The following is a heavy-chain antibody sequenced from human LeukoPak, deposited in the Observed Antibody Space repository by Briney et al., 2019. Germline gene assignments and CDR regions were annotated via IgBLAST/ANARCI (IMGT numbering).Heavy chain of an antibody. V-gene: IGHV3-30*14. Sequence: GGSLRLSCAASGFTVSSNYMSWVRQAPGKGLEWVAVISYDGSNKYYADSVKGRFTISRDNSRNTLYLQMNSLRAEDTAVYYCAREVYFDYWGQGTLVAVSS. CDR1: GFTVSSNY. J-gene: IGHJ4*02. CDR2: ISYDGSNK. CDR3: AREVYFDY.